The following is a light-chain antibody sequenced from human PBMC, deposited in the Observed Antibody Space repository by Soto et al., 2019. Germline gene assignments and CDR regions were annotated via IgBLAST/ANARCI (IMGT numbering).Light chain of an antibody. CDR3: SSYTSSSTL. Sequence: QSALTQPASVSGSPGQSITISCTGTSSDVGSYNYVSWYQQHPGKAPKLMIYEVSTRPSGVSNRFSGSKSGNTASLTIAGLQAEDEADYYCSSYTSSSTLFGGGTKLTVL. CDR1: SSDVGSYNY. CDR2: EVS. V-gene: IGLV2-14*01. J-gene: IGLJ2*01.